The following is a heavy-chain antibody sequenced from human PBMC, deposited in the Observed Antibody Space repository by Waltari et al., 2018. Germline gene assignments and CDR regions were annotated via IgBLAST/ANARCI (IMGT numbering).Heavy chain of an antibody. D-gene: IGHD3-3*01. CDR2: INHSGST. CDR1: GGSFSGYY. Sequence: QVQLQQWGAGLLKPSETLSLTCAVYGGSFSGYYWSWIRQPPGKGLEWIGEINHSGSTNYNPSLKSRVTISVDTSKNQFSLKLSSVTAADTAVYYCARASSTYYDFWSGHTPLDYWGQGTLVTVSS. V-gene: IGHV4-34*01. J-gene: IGHJ4*02. CDR3: ARASSTYYDFWSGHTPLDY.